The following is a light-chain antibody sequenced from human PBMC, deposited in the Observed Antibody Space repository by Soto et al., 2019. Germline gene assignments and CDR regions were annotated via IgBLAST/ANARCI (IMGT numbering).Light chain of an antibody. CDR3: LQYYNLWA. CDR2: PAS. Sequence: ILMTQSPSTVSVSPGESATLSCRASQNINYNVAWYQHRPGQAPRLLIYPASTRAPGVPARFSGSGSATEFTLNISSLQPEDFTVDSGLQYYNLWASGQGTKVEI. CDR1: QNINYN. V-gene: IGKV3-15*01. J-gene: IGKJ1*01.